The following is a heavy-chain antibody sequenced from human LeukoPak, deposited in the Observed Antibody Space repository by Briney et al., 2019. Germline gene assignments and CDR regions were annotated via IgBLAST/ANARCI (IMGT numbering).Heavy chain of an antibody. CDR2: INHSGST. J-gene: IGHJ3*02. D-gene: IGHD3-3*01. CDR3: ARQEDFWSGSSAFDI. Sequence: SETLSLTCAVYGGSFSGYYWSWIRQPPGKGLEWIGEINHSGSTNYNPSLKSRLTISVDTSQNQFSLKVSAVTAADTAVYYCARQEDFWSGSSAFDIWGQGTMVTVSS. V-gene: IGHV4-34*01. CDR1: GGSFSGYY.